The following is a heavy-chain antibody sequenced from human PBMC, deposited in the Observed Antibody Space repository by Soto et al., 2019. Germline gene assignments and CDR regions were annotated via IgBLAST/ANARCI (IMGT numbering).Heavy chain of an antibody. V-gene: IGHV3-23*01. CDR3: ATGGWLRHNDN. CDR2: ISGRGTST. Sequence: EVQLLESGGGLVPPGGSLRLSCAASRLTFSSHGMCWVRQAPGMGLEWVSNISGRGTSTYYADSVRGRFTISRDNSKNTWYLEMNSLRADDTAVYYCATGGWLRHNDNWGQGTLVTVSS. D-gene: IGHD5-12*01. J-gene: IGHJ4*02. CDR1: RLTFSSHG.